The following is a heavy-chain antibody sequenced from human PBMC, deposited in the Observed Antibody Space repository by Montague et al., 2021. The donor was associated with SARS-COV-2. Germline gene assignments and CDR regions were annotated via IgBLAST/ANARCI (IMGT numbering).Heavy chain of an antibody. V-gene: IGHV4-34*01. CDR1: GGSISSYY. CDR3: ARGPVDDNCSGGSCYSRYYYGMDV. J-gene: IGHJ6*02. D-gene: IGHD2-15*01. Sequence: SETLSLTCTVSGGSISSYYWSWIRQPPGKGLELIGEINHSGSTNYNPSXXSRVTISVDTSKNQFSLKLSSVTAADTAVYYCARGPVDDNCSGGSCYSRYYYGMDVWGQGTLVTVSS. CDR2: INHSGST.